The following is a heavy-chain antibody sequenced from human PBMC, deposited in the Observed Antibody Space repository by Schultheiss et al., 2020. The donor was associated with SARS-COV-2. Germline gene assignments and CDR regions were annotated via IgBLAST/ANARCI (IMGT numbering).Heavy chain of an antibody. CDR2: TYYRSKWYN. CDR3: ARLDTPLRAFDI. J-gene: IGHJ3*02. Sequence: SQTLSLTCAISGDSVSSNSGAWNWIRQSPSRGLEWLGRTYYRSKWYNDYAESVKSRITINPDTSKNQFSLKLSSVTAADTAVYYCARLDTPLRAFDIWGQGTMVTVSS. V-gene: IGHV6-1*01. D-gene: IGHD2-15*01. CDR1: GDSVSSNSGA.